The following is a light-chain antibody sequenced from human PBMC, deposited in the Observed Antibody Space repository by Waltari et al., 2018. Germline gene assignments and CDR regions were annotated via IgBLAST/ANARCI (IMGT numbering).Light chain of an antibody. J-gene: IGLJ2*01. CDR1: SLRRYY. CDR3: HSRETFSTRL. Sequence: SSDLTQDPSVSVALGQTVRIPCQGDSLRRYYTSWYQQRPGQAPRLVLYGPGNRPSGIPDRFSGSTSGNTASLTITGAQAEDEADYYCHSRETFSTRLFGGGTRLTV. V-gene: IGLV3-19*01. CDR2: GPG.